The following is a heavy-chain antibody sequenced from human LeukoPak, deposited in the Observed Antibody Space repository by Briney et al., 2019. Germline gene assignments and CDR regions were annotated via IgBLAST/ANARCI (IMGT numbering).Heavy chain of an antibody. CDR2: IGASGSDM. Sequence: GGPLRLSCAASGFTFSTSTMNWVRQAPGRGLEWFSSIGASGSDMYYAASVKGRFTISRDNAKNSLFLQLNSLIAEDTATYYCVRGDRREDWGQGTLVTVSS. CDR3: VRGDRRED. CDR1: GFTFSTST. D-gene: IGHD3-16*02. J-gene: IGHJ4*02. V-gene: IGHV3-21*01.